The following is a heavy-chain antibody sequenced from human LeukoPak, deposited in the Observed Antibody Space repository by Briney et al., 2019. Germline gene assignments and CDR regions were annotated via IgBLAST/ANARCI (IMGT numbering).Heavy chain of an antibody. Sequence: ASVKVSCKASGYTFTSYDINWVRQATGQGLEWMGWMNPNSGNTGYAQKFQGRVTITRNTSISTAYMGLSSLRSEDTAVYYCARGGRITIFGVVIKHYFDYWGQGTLVTVSS. CDR3: ARGGRITIFGVVIKHYFDY. D-gene: IGHD3-3*01. J-gene: IGHJ4*02. CDR2: MNPNSGNT. CDR1: GYTFTSYD. V-gene: IGHV1-8*03.